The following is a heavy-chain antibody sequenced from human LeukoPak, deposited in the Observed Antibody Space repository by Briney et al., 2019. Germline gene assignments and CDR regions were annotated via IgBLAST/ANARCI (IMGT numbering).Heavy chain of an antibody. J-gene: IGHJ6*03. Sequence: GGSLRLSCAASGCSFDDYAMHWVRQAPGKGLEWVSGISWHSGRIAYADSVRGRFTISRDNAKNSLSLQMNSQGDDHTAVYYCAKDASGGATFFYYMDVWGKGTTVIVSS. CDR1: GCSFDDYA. CDR3: AKDASGGATFFYYMDV. V-gene: IGHV3-9*01. D-gene: IGHD2/OR15-2a*01. CDR2: ISWHSGRI.